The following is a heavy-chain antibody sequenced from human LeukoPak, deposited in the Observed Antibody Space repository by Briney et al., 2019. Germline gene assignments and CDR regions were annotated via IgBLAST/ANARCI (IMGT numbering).Heavy chain of an antibody. CDR2: IIPIFGTA. CDR1: GGTFSSYA. D-gene: IGHD1-1*01. CDR3: AREGHDDGAFDI. J-gene: IGHJ3*02. V-gene: IGHV1-69*06. Sequence: SVKVSCKASGGTFSSYAISWVRQAPGQGLEWMGGIIPIFGTANYAQKFQGRVTITADKSTSTAYMELSSLRSEDTAVYHCAREGHDDGAFDIWGQGTMVTVSS.